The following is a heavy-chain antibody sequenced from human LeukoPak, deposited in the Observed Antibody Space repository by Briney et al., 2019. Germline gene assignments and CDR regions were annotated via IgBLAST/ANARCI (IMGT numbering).Heavy chain of an antibody. CDR2: ISRSSSYV. D-gene: IGHD2-15*01. CDR3: ATKNTGFCSGGYCYYFDF. Sequence: GGSLRLSCAASGFTFSSYSMNWVRQAPGKGLEWVSSISRSSSYVYYADSVKGRFTISRDNAKNSLYLHMNSLTAGDTAAYYCATKNTGFCSGGYCYYFDFWGQGTLVTVSS. V-gene: IGHV3-21*04. J-gene: IGHJ4*02. CDR1: GFTFSSYS.